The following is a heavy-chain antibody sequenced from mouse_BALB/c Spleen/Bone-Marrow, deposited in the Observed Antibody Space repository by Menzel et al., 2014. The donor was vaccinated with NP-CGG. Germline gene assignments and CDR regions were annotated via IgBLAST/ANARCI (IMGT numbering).Heavy chain of an antibody. Sequence: EVMLVESGGGLVKPGGSLKLSCAASGFTFRSYAMSWVRQTPEKRLEWVASISSGGSTYYPDSVKGRFTISRDNARNILYLQMSSLRSEDTAMYYCARGGGYDYGSWFAYWGQGTLVTVSA. D-gene: IGHD2-4*01. J-gene: IGHJ3*01. CDR2: ISSGGST. CDR1: GFTFRSYA. V-gene: IGHV5-6-5*01. CDR3: ARGGGYDYGSWFAY.